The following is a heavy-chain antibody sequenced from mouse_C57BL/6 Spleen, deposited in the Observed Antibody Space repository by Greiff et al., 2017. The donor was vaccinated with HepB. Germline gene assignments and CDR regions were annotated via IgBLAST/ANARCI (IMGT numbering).Heavy chain of an antibody. CDR3: ARGGDGYYWYFDV. J-gene: IGHJ1*03. V-gene: IGHV1-7*01. D-gene: IGHD2-3*01. CDR1: GYTFTSYW. Sequence: QVQLKDSGAELAKPGASVKLSCKASGYTFTSYWMHWVKQRPGQGLEWIGYINPSSGYTKYNQKFKDKATLTADKSSSTAYMQLSSLTYEDSAVYYCARGGDGYYWYFDVWGTGTTVTVSS. CDR2: INPSSGYT.